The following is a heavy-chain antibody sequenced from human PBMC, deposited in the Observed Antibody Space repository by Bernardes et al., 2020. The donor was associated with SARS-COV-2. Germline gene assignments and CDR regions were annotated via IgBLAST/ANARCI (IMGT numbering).Heavy chain of an antibody. CDR1: GGSISSGSYY. V-gene: IGHV4-61*02. D-gene: IGHD5-12*01. Sequence: SETLSLTCTVSGGSISSGSYYWSWIRQPAGKGLEWIGRIYTSGSTNYNPSLKSRVTISVDTSKNQFSLKLSSVTAADTAVYYCARGTWLRGGFDPWGQGTLVTVSS. J-gene: IGHJ5*02. CDR3: ARGTWLRGGFDP. CDR2: IYTSGST.